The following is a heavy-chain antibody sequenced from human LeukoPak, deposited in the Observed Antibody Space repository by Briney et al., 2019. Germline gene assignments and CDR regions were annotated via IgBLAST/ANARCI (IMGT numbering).Heavy chain of an antibody. V-gene: IGHV1-46*01. CDR1: GYTFTSYY. D-gene: IGHD2-2*01. J-gene: IGHJ3*02. CDR3: ARVMYCSGTSCYGDAFDI. Sequence: ASVKVSCKASGYTFTSYYMHWVRQAPGQGLEWMGIINPSGGSTSYAQKFQGRVTMTRDTSTSTVYMELSSLRSEDTAVYYCARVMYCSGTSCYGDAFDIWGQGTMVTVSS. CDR2: INPSGGST.